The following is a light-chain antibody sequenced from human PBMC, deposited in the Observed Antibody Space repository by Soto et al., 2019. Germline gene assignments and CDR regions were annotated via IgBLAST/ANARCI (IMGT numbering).Light chain of an antibody. CDR3: QQSYSTPPT. V-gene: IGKV1-39*01. Sequence: DIQMTQSPSSLSASVGDRVTITCRASQSISSYLNWYQQKPGKAPKLLIYAASSLQSGVPSRFTGSGSGTDFTLTIGSLQPEDFATYYCQQSYSTPPTFGQGTKVDI. J-gene: IGKJ1*01. CDR2: AAS. CDR1: QSISSY.